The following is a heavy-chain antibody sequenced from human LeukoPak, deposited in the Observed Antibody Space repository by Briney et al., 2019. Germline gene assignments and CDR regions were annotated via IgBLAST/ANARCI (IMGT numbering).Heavy chain of an antibody. Sequence: GGSLRLSCAASGFTFSSYAMSWVRQVPGKGLEWVSAISGSGGSTDYADSVKGRVTTSRDNSKNTLYLQMNSLRAEDTAVYYCAKLPAAGTGNWGQGTLVTVSS. D-gene: IGHD6-13*01. V-gene: IGHV3-23*01. CDR2: ISGSGGST. CDR1: GFTFSSYA. J-gene: IGHJ4*02. CDR3: AKLPAAGTGN.